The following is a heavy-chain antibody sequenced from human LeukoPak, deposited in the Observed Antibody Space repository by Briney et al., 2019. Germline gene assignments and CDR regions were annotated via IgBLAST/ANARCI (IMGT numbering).Heavy chain of an antibody. Sequence: GASVKVSCKASGYTFTGYYMHWVRQVPGQGLEWMGWINPNSGGTNYAQKFQGRVTMTRDTSISTAYMELSRLRSDDTAVYYCARVSSKFPYNWFDPWGQGTLVTVSS. CDR3: ARVSSKFPYNWFDP. CDR2: INPNSGGT. V-gene: IGHV1-2*02. D-gene: IGHD3-3*02. J-gene: IGHJ5*02. CDR1: GYTFTGYY.